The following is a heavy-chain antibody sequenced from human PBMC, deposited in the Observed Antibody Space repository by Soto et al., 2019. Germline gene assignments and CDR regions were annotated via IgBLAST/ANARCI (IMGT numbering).Heavy chain of an antibody. CDR1: GDSVSSNSAA. V-gene: IGHV6-1*01. CDR3: ARERDSSSWTVNWFDP. D-gene: IGHD6-13*01. Sequence: SQTLSLTCAISGDSVSSNSAAWNWIRQSPSRGLEWLGRTYYRSKWYNDCAVSVKSRITINTDTSKNQFSLQLNSVTPEDTAVYYCARERDSSSWTVNWFDPWGQGTLVTVSS. CDR2: TYYRSKWYN. J-gene: IGHJ5*02.